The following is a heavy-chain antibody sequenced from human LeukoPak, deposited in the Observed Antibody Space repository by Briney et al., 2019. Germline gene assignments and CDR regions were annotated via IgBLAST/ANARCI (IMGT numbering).Heavy chain of an antibody. CDR1: GFTFSSYS. Sequence: GGSLRLSCAASGFTFSSYSMNWVRQAPGKGLEGVSSISSSSSYIYYADSVKGRFTISRDNAKNSLYLQMNSLRAEDTAVYYCARDRAEGSSSWFHFDYWGQGTLVTVSS. CDR3: ARDRAEGSSSWFHFDY. D-gene: IGHD6-13*01. V-gene: IGHV3-21*01. J-gene: IGHJ4*02. CDR2: ISSSSSYI.